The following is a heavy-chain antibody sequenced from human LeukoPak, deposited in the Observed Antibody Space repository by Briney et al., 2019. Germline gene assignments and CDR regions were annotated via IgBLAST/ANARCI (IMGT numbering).Heavy chain of an antibody. Sequence: SQTLSLTCVISGDSVSSNIAVWNWIRQSPSRGLEWLGRTYYRSKWYNEYATSVKGRITISPDTSKDQFSLQLDSVTPEDTAVYYCARGPIYNYESANDYWGQGTLVTVSS. V-gene: IGHV6-1*01. D-gene: IGHD3-22*01. CDR2: TYYRSKWYN. CDR1: GDSVSSNIAV. CDR3: ARGPIYNYESANDY. J-gene: IGHJ4*02.